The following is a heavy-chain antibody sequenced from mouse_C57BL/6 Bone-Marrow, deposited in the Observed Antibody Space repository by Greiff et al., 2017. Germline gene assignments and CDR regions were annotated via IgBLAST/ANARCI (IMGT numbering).Heavy chain of an antibody. J-gene: IGHJ4*01. CDR2: IYPGDGDT. CDR3: ARSLYPYAMDY. CDR1: GYAFSSSW. Sequence: VQLQQSGPELVKPGASVKISCKASGYAFSSSWMNWVKQRPGKGLEWIGRIYPGDGDTNYNGKFKGKATLTADKSSSTAYMQLSSLTSEDSAVYFCARSLYPYAMDYWGQGTSGTVSS. V-gene: IGHV1-82*01. D-gene: IGHD2-1*01.